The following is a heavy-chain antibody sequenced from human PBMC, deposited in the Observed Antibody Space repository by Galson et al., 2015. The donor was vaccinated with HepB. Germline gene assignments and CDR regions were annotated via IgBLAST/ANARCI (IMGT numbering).Heavy chain of an antibody. J-gene: IGHJ3*02. V-gene: IGHV3-11*01. CDR2: ISSSGTTM. Sequence: SLRLSCAASGFTFRDYFMNWIRQSPGKGLEWVSKISSSGTTMYYADSVTGRFTISRDNAKNSLYLQVSSLRDDDTAVYYCARIQKVDYDFWSGSRDAFDIWGQGTMVTVSS. CDR3: ARIQKVDYDFWSGSRDAFDI. D-gene: IGHD3-3*01. CDR1: GFTFRDYF.